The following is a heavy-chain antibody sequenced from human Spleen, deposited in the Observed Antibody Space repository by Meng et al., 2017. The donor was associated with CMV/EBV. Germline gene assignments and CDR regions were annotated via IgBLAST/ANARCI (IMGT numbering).Heavy chain of an antibody. CDR3: ARGGGDSNTYGTQNFDY. J-gene: IGHJ4*02. CDR2: IYYSGST. D-gene: IGHD2/OR15-2a*01. Sequence: SETLSLTCTVSGGSVSSGSYYWSWIRQPPGKGLEWIGYIYYSGSTNYNPSLKSRVTISVDTSKNQFSLKLSSVTAAATAVYYCARGGGDSNTYGTQNFDYWGQGTLVTVSS. V-gene: IGHV4-61*01. CDR1: GGSVSSGSYY.